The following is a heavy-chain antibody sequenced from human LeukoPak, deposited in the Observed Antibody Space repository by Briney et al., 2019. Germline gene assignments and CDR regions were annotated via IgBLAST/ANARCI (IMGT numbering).Heavy chain of an antibody. V-gene: IGHV1-46*01. D-gene: IGHD2-2*01. Sequence: ASVKVSCKASGYTFTSYYMHWVRQAPGQGLEWMGIINPSGGSTSYAQKFQGRVTMTRGTSTSTVYMELSSLRSEDTAVYYCARGEFRRGSSTSCLVWGQGTLVTVSS. J-gene: IGHJ4*02. CDR3: ARGEFRRGSSTSCLV. CDR1: GYTFTSYY. CDR2: INPSGGST.